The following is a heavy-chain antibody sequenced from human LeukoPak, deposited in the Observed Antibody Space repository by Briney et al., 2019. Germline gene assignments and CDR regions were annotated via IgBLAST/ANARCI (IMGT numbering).Heavy chain of an antibody. CDR2: TSYSEGT. CDR1: GGSVSRGGYY. J-gene: IGHJ4*02. V-gene: IGHV4-31*03. D-gene: IGHD1-26*01. CDR3: ATADWESFYFDS. Sequence: SETLSLTCTVSGGSVSRGGYYWNWIRQHPGKGLEWIGFTSYSEGTYYDPSLMSRITISVDRSQNQFSLKMRDVTAADTAVYFCATADWESFYFDSWGQGALVAVSS.